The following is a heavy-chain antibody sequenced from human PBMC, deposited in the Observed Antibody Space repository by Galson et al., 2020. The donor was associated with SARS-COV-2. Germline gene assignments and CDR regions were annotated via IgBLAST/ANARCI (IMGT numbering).Heavy chain of an antibody. V-gene: IGHV3-9*01. J-gene: IGHJ4*02. CDR1: GFTFDDYA. D-gene: IGHD1-7*01. Sequence: GGSLRLSCAASGFTFDDYAMHWVRQAPGKGLEWVSSISWNGAHRDYADSVKGRFTISRDNDNNSLYLQINSLTSDDTAFYYCGKDIRDSWHYGGLIDDWGQGTLVTVSA. CDR3: GKDIRDSWHYGGLIDD. CDR2: ISWNGAHR.